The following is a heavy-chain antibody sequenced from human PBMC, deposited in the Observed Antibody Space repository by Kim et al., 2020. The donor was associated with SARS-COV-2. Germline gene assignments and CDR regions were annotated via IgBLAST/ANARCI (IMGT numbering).Heavy chain of an antibody. CDR1: GGSFSGYY. J-gene: IGHJ4*02. CDR2: INHSGST. V-gene: IGHV4-34*01. Sequence: SETLSLTCAVYGGSFSGYYWSWIRQPPGKGLEWIGEINHSGSTNYNPSLKSRVTISVDTSKNQFSLKLSSVTAADTAVYYCARGGGGDLGFDYWGQGTLVTVSS. CDR3: ARGGGGDLGFDY. D-gene: IGHD2-21*02.